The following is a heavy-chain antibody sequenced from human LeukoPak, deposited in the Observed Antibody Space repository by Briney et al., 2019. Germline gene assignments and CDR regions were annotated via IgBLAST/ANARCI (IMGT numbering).Heavy chain of an antibody. Sequence: PSETLSLTCTVSGGSISSGSYYWSWIRQPAGKGLEWIGRIYTSGSTNYNPSLKSRVTISVDTSKNQFSQKLSSVTAADTAVYYCARDGFEGYSDAFDIWGQGTMVTVSS. J-gene: IGHJ3*02. CDR3: ARDGFEGYSDAFDI. D-gene: IGHD5-24*01. CDR2: IYTSGST. CDR1: GGSISSGSYY. V-gene: IGHV4-61*02.